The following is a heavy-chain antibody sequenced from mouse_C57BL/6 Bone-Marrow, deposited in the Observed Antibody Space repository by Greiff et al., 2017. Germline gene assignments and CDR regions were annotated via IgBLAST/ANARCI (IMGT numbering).Heavy chain of an antibody. CDR1: GYTFTSYW. V-gene: IGHV1-50*01. CDR2: IDPSDSYT. J-gene: IGHJ2*01. Sequence: QVQLQQPGAELVKPGASVKLSCKASGYTFTSYWMQWVKQRPGQGLEWIGEIDPSDSYTNYNQKFKGKATLTVDTSSSTAYMQLSSLTSEDPAVYYSTTLVATDYWGKGTTLTVSS. CDR3: TTLVATDY. D-gene: IGHD1-1*01.